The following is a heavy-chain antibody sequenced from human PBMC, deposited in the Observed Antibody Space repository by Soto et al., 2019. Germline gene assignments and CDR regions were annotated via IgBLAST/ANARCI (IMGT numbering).Heavy chain of an antibody. CDR3: ARDPLDRGWFDP. D-gene: IGHD1-1*01. Sequence: PSETLSLTCTVSGGSISSGDYYWSWIRQPPGKGLEWIGYIYYSGSTYYNPSLKSRVTISVDTSKNQFSLKLSSVTAADTAVYYCARDPLDRGWFDPWGQGTLVTVSS. J-gene: IGHJ5*02. CDR1: GGSISSGDYY. CDR2: IYYSGST. V-gene: IGHV4-30-4*01.